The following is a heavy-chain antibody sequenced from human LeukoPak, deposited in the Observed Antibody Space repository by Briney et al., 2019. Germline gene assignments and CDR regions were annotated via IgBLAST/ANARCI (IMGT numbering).Heavy chain of an antibody. CDR3: ATLGEHDFWSGYYYP. CDR2: IIPIFGTA. V-gene: IGHV1-69*13. Sequence: SVKVSCKVSGYTLTELSMHWVRQAPGQGLEWMGGIIPIFGTANYAQKFQGRVTITADESTSTAYMELSSLRSEDTAVYYCATLGEHDFWSGYYYPWGQGTLVTVSS. D-gene: IGHD3-3*01. J-gene: IGHJ5*02. CDR1: GYTLTELS.